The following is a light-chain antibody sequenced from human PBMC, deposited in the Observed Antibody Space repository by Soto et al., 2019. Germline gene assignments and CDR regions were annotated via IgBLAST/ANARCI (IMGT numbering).Light chain of an antibody. CDR2: GAS. J-gene: IGKJ1*01. Sequence: EIVLTQSPGTLSLSPGERATLSCRASQSVSSSYLAWYQQKPGQAPRVLVYGASSRATGIPDRFSGSGSGTDFTLTISRLEPEDFAVYYCQHYGSSLRPFGQGTKVDIK. V-gene: IGKV3-20*01. CDR3: QHYGSSLRP. CDR1: QSVSSSY.